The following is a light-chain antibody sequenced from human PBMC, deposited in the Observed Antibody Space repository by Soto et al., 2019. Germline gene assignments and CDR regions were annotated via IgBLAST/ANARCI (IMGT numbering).Light chain of an antibody. Sequence: EIVMTQSPSTLSVSPGERATLSCRPSQNVRNNLAWDQQKPGQAPRLLIYDASTRATSIPARFSGSGSVTEFNLTISILQAEDFAVNYCQQYNNGPRLTFMGRTKVKIQ. V-gene: IGKV3-15*01. CDR3: QQYNNGPRLT. J-gene: IGKJ4*01. CDR1: QNVRNN. CDR2: DAS.